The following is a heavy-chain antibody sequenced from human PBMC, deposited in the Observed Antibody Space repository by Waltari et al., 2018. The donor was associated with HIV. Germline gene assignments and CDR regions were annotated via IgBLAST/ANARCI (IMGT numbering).Heavy chain of an antibody. CDR1: GFSFSTSW. V-gene: IGHV3-7*01. J-gene: IGHJ4*02. CDR3: ARYANLEN. CDR2: VSPDGRDK. D-gene: IGHD2-2*01. Sequence: EVQLVESGGGLVQPGGSLRLSCAASGFSFSTSWMSWVSQAPGKGLEGVANVSPDGRDKFYVDSVKGRFTISRDNARSSLFLQMNSLRAADTAVYYCARYANLENWGQGTRVTVSS.